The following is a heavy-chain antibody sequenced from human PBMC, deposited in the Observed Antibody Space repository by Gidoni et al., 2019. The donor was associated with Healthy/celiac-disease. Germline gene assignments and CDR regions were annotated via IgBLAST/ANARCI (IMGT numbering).Heavy chain of an antibody. J-gene: IGHJ4*02. V-gene: IGHV3-48*01. CDR3: ARDFGYGDLG. Sequence: EVQLVESGGGLLQPGGSLRLSCAASGFTFISYCMKWVRQAPGEGLEWVSYISSSSSTIYYADSVKGRFTISRDNAKNSLYLQMNSLRAEDTAVYYCARDFGYGDLGWGQGTLVTVSS. CDR1: GFTFISYC. CDR2: ISSSSSTI. D-gene: IGHD4-17*01.